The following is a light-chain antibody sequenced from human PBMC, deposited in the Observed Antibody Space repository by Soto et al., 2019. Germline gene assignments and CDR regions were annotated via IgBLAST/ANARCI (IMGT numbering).Light chain of an antibody. CDR2: DAS. Sequence: EIVLTQSPATLSLSPGERATLSCRASQSVSSYLAWYQQKPGQAPRLLIYDASNRATGIPARFSVRGSGTGFTLNINSLEPEDFAVYSCQQRSNWPPVFTFGPGTKVDIK. CDR3: QQRSNWPPVFT. J-gene: IGKJ3*01. CDR1: QSVSSY. V-gene: IGKV3-11*01.